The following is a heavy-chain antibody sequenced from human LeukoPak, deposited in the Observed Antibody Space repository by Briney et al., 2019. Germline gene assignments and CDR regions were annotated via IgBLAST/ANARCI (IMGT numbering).Heavy chain of an antibody. CDR3: ARDYGSGSQGDAFDI. CDR1: GGSISSGSYY. Sequence: SETLSLTCTVSGGSISSGSYYWSWIRQPAGKGLEWIGRIYTSGSTNYNPSLKSRVTMSVDTSKNQFSLKLSSVTAADTAVYYCARDYGSGSQGDAFDIWGQGTMVTVSS. J-gene: IGHJ3*02. D-gene: IGHD3-10*01. CDR2: IYTSGST. V-gene: IGHV4-61*02.